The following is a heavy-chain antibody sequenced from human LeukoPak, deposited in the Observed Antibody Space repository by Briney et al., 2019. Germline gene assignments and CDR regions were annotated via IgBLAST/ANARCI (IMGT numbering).Heavy chain of an antibody. Sequence: GASVKVSCKASGATFTTYAIIWVRQAPGQGLEWMGGIIPVFGTANYAQRFQGRVTITTDESTSTAYMELSSLRSEDTAVYYCARTLSRGSSGWSLGWFDPWGQGTLVTVSS. CDR1: GATFTTYA. CDR2: IIPVFGTA. D-gene: IGHD6-19*01. J-gene: IGHJ5*02. V-gene: IGHV1-69*05. CDR3: ARTLSRGSSGWSLGWFDP.